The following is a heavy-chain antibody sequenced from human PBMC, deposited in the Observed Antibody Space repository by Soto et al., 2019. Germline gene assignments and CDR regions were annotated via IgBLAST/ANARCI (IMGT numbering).Heavy chain of an antibody. Sequence: SETLSLTCAVSGGSFSSGGYSWSWIRQPPGKGLEWIGYIYHSGSTYYNPSLKSRVTISVDRSKNQFSLKLSAVTAADTAVYYCARGYPGSYANIVDWFDPWGQGTLVTVSS. CDR3: ARGYPGSYANIVDWFDP. J-gene: IGHJ5*02. V-gene: IGHV4-30-2*01. D-gene: IGHD3-16*01. CDR1: GGSFSSGGYS. CDR2: IYHSGST.